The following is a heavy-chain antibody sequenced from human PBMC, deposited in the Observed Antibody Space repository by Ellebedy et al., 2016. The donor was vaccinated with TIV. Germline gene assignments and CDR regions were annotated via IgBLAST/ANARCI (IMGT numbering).Heavy chain of an antibody. V-gene: IGHV4-59*01. CDR3: ARVRAAAGMAHFDN. J-gene: IGHJ4*02. CDR1: GGSIRSYY. Sequence: MPSETLSLTCTVSGGSIRSYYWSWIRQSPGKGLEWIGYIYYTGSTNYNPSLKSRVTTSVDTSKNQFSLKQSSVTAADTAVYYCARVRAAAGMAHFDNWGQGTLVTVSS. D-gene: IGHD6-13*01. CDR2: IYYTGST.